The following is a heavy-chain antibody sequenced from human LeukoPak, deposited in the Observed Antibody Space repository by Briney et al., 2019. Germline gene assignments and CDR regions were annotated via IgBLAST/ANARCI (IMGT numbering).Heavy chain of an antibody. Sequence: SETLSLTCSVSGGFINSYYWSWIRQSPGKGLEWIGYIYYTGATYYNPSLESRVTISIDTSGRQLSLELRSVTAADSAVYFCARDRRESSKPNDAFDIWGQGTMVTVSA. CDR1: GGFINSYY. CDR2: IYYTGAT. J-gene: IGHJ3*02. D-gene: IGHD4-11*01. V-gene: IGHV4-59*01. CDR3: ARDRRESSKPNDAFDI.